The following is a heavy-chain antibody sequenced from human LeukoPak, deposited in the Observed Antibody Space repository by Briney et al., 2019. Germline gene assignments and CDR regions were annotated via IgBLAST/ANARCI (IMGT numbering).Heavy chain of an antibody. J-gene: IGHJ6*02. V-gene: IGHV1-18*01. CDR1: GYTFTSYG. Sequence: ASVKVSCKASGYTFTSYGISWVRQAPGQGLEWMGWISAYNGNTNYAQKLQGRVTMTTDTSTSTAYMELRSLRSEDTAVCYCARERSLAPRLGRSLSLYYYYGMDVWGQGTTVTVSS. D-gene: IGHD2/OR15-2a*01. CDR3: ARERSLAPRLGRSLSLYYYYGMDV. CDR2: ISAYNGNT.